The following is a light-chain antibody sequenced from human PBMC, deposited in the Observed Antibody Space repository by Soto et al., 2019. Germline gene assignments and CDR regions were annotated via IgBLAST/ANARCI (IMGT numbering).Light chain of an antibody. V-gene: IGLV2-23*03. CDR1: SSDIGSYKF. CDR3: CSYAGGSNV. J-gene: IGLJ1*01. Sequence: QSALTQPASVSGSPGQSITISCTGSSSDIGSYKFVSWYQQHPGKAPTLIIYEGTERPSGVSDRFSGSKSGNTASLTISGPQAEDEADYFCCSYAGGSNVFGAGTKLTVL. CDR2: EGT.